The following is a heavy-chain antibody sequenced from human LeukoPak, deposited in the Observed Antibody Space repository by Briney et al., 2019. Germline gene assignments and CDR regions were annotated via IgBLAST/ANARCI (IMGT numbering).Heavy chain of an antibody. CDR2: ISFHGTDS. Sequence: PGTSLRLSCAASGFTFISYAIHWVRQAPGKGLEWVAVISFHGTDSFYADSVKGRFTISRDSSKNILYLQMNALTTEDTAVYYCAKDRGSGTYYLIPDYWGQGTLVIVSS. CDR3: AKDRGSGTYYLIPDY. CDR1: GFTFISYA. V-gene: IGHV3-30*04. D-gene: IGHD3-10*01. J-gene: IGHJ4*02.